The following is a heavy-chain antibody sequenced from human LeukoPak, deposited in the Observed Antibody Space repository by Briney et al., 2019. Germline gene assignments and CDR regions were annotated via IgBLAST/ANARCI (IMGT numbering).Heavy chain of an antibody. CDR2: MRSGDGDT. V-gene: IGHV3-23*01. CDR1: GFTFSNYA. CDR3: APLGVVATWDY. D-gene: IGHD2-15*01. Sequence: PGGSLRLSCVASGFTFSNYAMSWVRQAPGKGLEWVAVMRSGDGDTTYADSVRGRFTISRDNSKNTLYLQTNSLRAEDTAVYYCAPLGVVATWDYWGQGTLVTVSS. J-gene: IGHJ4*02.